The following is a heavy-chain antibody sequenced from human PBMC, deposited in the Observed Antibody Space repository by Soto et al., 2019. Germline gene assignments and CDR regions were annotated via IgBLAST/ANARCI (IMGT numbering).Heavy chain of an antibody. V-gene: IGHV3-23*01. Sequence: PGGSLRLSCAASGFTFSSYGMSWVRQAPGKRLEWFSTLSGSGGTTYYADSVKGRFTISRDNSKNTLSLQMNSLRVEDTVVYYCAILASSSWLYYFVSWCQGTLVTVSS. CDR1: GFTFSSYG. CDR3: AILASSSWLYYFVS. CDR2: LSGSGGTT. D-gene: IGHD6-13*01. J-gene: IGHJ4*02.